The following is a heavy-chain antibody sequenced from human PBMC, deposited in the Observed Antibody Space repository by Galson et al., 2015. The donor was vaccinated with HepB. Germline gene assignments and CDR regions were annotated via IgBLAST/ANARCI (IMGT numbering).Heavy chain of an antibody. CDR1: GFTFSRHS. V-gene: IGHV3-21*01. Sequence: SLRLSCAASGFTFSRHSMNWIRQAPGKGLEWVSSISATSSYVHYADSMRDRFTITRDNAKNSLFLRMTSLRVEDTAVYYCARGSTEDITLLVGTTSVGWFDPWGQGTLGTVSP. CDR3: ARGSTEDITLLVGTTSVGWFDP. CDR2: ISATSSYV. D-gene: IGHD3-3*01. J-gene: IGHJ5*02.